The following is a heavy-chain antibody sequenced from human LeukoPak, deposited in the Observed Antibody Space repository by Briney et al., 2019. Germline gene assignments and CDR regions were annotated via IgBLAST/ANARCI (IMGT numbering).Heavy chain of an antibody. D-gene: IGHD6-19*01. CDR2: IYTSGST. Sequence: SETLSLTCTVSGGSISSGSYYWSWIRQPAGKGLEWIGRIYTSGSTNYNPSLKSRVTISVDTSKNQFSLNLSSVTAADTAVYYCARGGWRPEYFQYWGQGTLVTVSS. V-gene: IGHV4-61*02. J-gene: IGHJ1*01. CDR3: ARGGWRPEYFQY. CDR1: GGSISSGSYY.